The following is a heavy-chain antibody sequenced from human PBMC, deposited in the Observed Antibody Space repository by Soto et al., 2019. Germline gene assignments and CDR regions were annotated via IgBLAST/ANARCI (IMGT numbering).Heavy chain of an antibody. CDR3: VREEQLGPFYYYAMDV. V-gene: IGHV4-4*07. D-gene: IGHD6-6*01. CDR1: GASISSFY. CDR2: IYSSGSA. J-gene: IGHJ6*02. Sequence: PSETLSLTCTVSGASISSFYCSWIRQPAGKGLEWIGRIYSSGSANFNPSPNSRVSMSVDTSKNQFSLRLNSVTAADTAMYYCVREEQLGPFYYYAMDVWGQGTKVTV.